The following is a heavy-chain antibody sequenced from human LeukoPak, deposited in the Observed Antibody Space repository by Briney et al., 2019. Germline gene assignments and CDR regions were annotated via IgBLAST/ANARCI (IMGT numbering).Heavy chain of an antibody. Sequence: SVKVSCKASGGTFSSYAISWVRQAPGQGLEWMGRIIPILGIANYAQKFQGRVTMTADKSTSTAYMELSSLRSEDTAVYYCARDYYGSSGYYSLDYWGQGTLVTVSS. J-gene: IGHJ4*02. CDR2: IIPILGIA. D-gene: IGHD3-22*01. V-gene: IGHV1-69*04. CDR1: GGTFSSYA. CDR3: ARDYYGSSGYYSLDY.